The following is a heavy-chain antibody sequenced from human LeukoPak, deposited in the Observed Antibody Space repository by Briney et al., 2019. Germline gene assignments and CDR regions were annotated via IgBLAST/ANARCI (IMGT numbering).Heavy chain of an antibody. J-gene: IGHJ4*02. CDR3: AKGRGQWLLLE. CDR2: ISGSGGST. CDR1: GFTFSSYA. V-gene: IGHV3-23*01. Sequence: GGSLRLSRAASGFTFSSYAMSWVRQAPGKGLEWVSAISGSGGSTYYADSVKGRFTISRDNSKNTLYLQMNSLRAEDTAVYYCAKGRGQWLLLEWGQGTLVTVSS. D-gene: IGHD3-22*01.